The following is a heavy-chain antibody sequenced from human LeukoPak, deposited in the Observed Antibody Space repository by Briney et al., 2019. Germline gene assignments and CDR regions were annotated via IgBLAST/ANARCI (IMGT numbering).Heavy chain of an antibody. J-gene: IGHJ5*02. V-gene: IGHV5-51*01. CDR3: ARLPDYGSGSYYNNWFDP. D-gene: IGHD3-10*01. CDR1: GYSFTSYW. CDR2: IYPGDSDT. Sequence: GESLKISCQGSGYSFTSYWIGWVRQMPGKGLEWMGIIYPGDSDTRYSPSFQGQVTISADKSISTAYLQWSSLKASDTAMYYCARLPDYGSGSYYNNWFDPWGQGTLVTVSS.